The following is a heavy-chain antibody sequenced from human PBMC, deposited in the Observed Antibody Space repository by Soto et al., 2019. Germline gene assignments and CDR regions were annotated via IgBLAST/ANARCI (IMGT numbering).Heavy chain of an antibody. CDR1: GYTFTSYG. Sequence: GASVKVSCKASGYTFTSYGISWVRQAPGQGLEWMGWISAYNGNTNYAQKLQGRVTMTTDTSTSTAYMELRSLRSDDTAVYYCARTVDRSASDRAYYYYYMDVWGKGTTVTVSS. CDR3: ARTVDRSASDRAYYYYYMDV. V-gene: IGHV1-18*01. CDR2: ISAYNGNT. D-gene: IGHD4-17*01. J-gene: IGHJ6*03.